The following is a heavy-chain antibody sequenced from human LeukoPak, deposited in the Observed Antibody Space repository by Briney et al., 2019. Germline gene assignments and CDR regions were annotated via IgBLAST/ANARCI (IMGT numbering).Heavy chain of an antibody. Sequence: SETLSLTCAVYGGSFSGYYWSWSRQPPGKGLEWIGEINHSGSTNYNPSLKSRVTISVDTSKNQFSLKLSSVTAADTAVYYCARVRGSSSWYRWFDPWGQGTLVTVSS. CDR2: INHSGST. J-gene: IGHJ5*02. CDR3: ARVRGSSSWYRWFDP. CDR1: GGSFSGYY. D-gene: IGHD6-13*01. V-gene: IGHV4-34*01.